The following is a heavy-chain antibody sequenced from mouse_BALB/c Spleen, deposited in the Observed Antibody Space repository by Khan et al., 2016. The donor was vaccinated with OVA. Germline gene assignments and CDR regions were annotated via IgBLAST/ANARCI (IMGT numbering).Heavy chain of an antibody. CDR2: INPSTGYT. CDR3: ANHGSSSAWLTY. J-gene: IGHJ3*01. D-gene: IGHD1-1*01. V-gene: IGHV1-7*01. Sequence: QMQLEESGAELAKPGASVKMSCKASGYTFTSYWMHWVKQRPGQGLEWIGYINPSTGYTEYNQRFKDKATLTADKSSSTAYMQLSSLTSEESAVYYCANHGSSSAWLTYWRQGTLVTVSA. CDR1: GYTFTSYW.